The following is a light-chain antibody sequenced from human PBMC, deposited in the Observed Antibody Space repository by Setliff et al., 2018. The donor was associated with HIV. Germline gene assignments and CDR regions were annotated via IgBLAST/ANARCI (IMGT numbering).Light chain of an antibody. V-gene: IGLV2-14*01. CDR1: SSDVGGYNY. CDR2: EVT. CDR3: SSYTSSSTDIYV. J-gene: IGLJ1*01. Sequence: ASVSGSPGQSITISCTGTSSDVGGYNYVSWYQQHPGKAPKLMIYEVTNRPSGVSNRFSGSKFGNTASLTISGLQADDEADYYCSSYTSSSTDIYVFGTGTKVTVL.